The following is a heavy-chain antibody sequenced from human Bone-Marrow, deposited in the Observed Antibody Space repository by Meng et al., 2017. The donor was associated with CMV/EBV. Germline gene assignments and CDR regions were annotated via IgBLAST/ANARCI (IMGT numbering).Heavy chain of an antibody. J-gene: IGHJ6*02. CDR3: ARILGTNYPKYYGMDV. CDR2: TRNKANSYTT. V-gene: IGHV3-72*01. Sequence: GESLKISCAASGFTFSDHYMDWVRQAPGKGLEWVGRTRNKANSYTTEYAASVKGRFTISRDDSKNSLYLQMNSLNTEDTAVYYCARILGTNYPKYYGMDVWGQGTTVTVSS. CDR1: GFTFSDHY. D-gene: IGHD2-2*01.